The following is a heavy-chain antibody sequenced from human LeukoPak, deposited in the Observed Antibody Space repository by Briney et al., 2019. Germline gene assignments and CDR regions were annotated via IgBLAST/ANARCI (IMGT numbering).Heavy chain of an antibody. J-gene: IGHJ4*02. CDR1: GGTFSSYA. V-gene: IGHV1-69*13. Sequence: SVKVSCKASGGTFSSYAISWVRQAPGQGLEWMGGIIPIFGTPNYAQKFQGRVTITADESTSTAYMELSSLRSEDTAVYYCARGPSFSYDILALFDYWGQGTLVTVSS. CDR3: ARGPSFSYDILALFDY. CDR2: IIPIFGTP. D-gene: IGHD3-9*01.